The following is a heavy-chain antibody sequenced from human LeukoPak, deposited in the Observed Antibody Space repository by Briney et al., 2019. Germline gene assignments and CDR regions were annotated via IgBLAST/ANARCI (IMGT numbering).Heavy chain of an antibody. V-gene: IGHV3-23*01. CDR2: ISGNGYST. D-gene: IGHD3/OR15-3a*01. J-gene: IGHJ4*02. CDR3: ARERTGFYLAC. Sequence: PGGSLRLSCAVSGFTFSSHAMSWVRQAPGKGLEWVSAISGNGYSTYYADSVKGRFTISRDDSTSTLYLQMNSLRAEDTAVYYCARERTGFYLACWGQGTLVTVSS. CDR1: GFTFSSHA.